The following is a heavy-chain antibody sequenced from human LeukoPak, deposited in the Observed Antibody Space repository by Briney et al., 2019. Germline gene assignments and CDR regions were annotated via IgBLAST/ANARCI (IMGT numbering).Heavy chain of an antibody. D-gene: IGHD1-14*01. Sequence: PGESLRLSCAASGFTFSSYAMSWIRQAPGKGLEWLSAISGSDGTTWYADSVKGRFTISRDNSKNTLYLQMNSLRAEDTAVYYCAKVAGMTGWFDPWGQGTLVTVSS. V-gene: IGHV3-23*01. CDR3: AKVAGMTGWFDP. J-gene: IGHJ5*02. CDR2: ISGSDGTT. CDR1: GFTFSSYA.